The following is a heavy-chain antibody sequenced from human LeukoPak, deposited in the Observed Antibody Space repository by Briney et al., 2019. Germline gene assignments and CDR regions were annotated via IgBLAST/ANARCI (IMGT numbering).Heavy chain of an antibody. D-gene: IGHD6-19*01. Sequence: PSEALSLTCAVYGGSFSGYYWSWIRQPPGKGLEWIGEINHSGSTNYNPSLKSRVTISVGTSKNQFSLKLSSVTAADTAVYYCARGRIAVAGTGGFDYWGQGTLVTVSS. CDR2: INHSGST. V-gene: IGHV4-34*01. J-gene: IGHJ4*02. CDR1: GGSFSGYY. CDR3: ARGRIAVAGTGGFDY.